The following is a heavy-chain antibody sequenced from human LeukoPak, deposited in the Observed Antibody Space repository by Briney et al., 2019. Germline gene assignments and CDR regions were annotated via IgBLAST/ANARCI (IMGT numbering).Heavy chain of an antibody. CDR2: ISWNSGSI. Sequence: PGGSLRLSCAASGFTFDDYAMHWVRQAPGKGLEWVSGISWNSGSIGYADSVKGRFTISRDNAKNSLYLQMNSLRAEDTALYYCAKDSSGWCFFPTSPTLDYWGQGTLVTVSS. V-gene: IGHV3-9*01. D-gene: IGHD6-19*01. CDR1: GFTFDDYA. CDR3: AKDSSGWCFFPTSPTLDY. J-gene: IGHJ4*02.